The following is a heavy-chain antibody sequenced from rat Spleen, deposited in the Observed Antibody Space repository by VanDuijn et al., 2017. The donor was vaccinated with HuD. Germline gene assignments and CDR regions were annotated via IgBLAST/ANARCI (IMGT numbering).Heavy chain of an antibody. CDR1: GFTFSDFF. CDR2: ISDDGTST. CDR3: TRGPGYNYWYFDF. D-gene: IGHD1-4*01. J-gene: IGHJ1*01. V-gene: IGHV5-29*01. Sequence: EVQLVASDGGLVQPGRSLKLSCAASGFTFSDFFMAWVRQAPAQGLEWVATISDDGTSTYYRDSVKGRFTISRDNAKSTLYLQMNSLRSEDTATLYCTRGPGYNYWYFDFWGPGTMVTVSS.